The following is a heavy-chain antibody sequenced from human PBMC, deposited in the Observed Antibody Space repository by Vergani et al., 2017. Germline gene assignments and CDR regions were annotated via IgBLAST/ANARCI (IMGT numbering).Heavy chain of an antibody. CDR1: GGTFSSYA. D-gene: IGHD6-19*01. J-gene: IGHJ4*02. CDR2: IIPILGIA. Sequence: QVQLVQSGAEVKKPGSSVKVSCKASGGTFSSYAISWVRQAPGQGLEWMGRIIPILGIANYAQKFQGRVTITEDKSTSTAYMELSSLRSEDTAVYYCASLIAVAGGDYWGQGTLVTVSS. CDR3: ASLIAVAGGDY. V-gene: IGHV1-69*04.